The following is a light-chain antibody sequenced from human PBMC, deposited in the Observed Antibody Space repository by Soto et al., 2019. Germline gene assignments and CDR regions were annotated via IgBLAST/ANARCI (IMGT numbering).Light chain of an antibody. CDR3: QQYNNWPLT. CDR1: QSVSSN. V-gene: IGKV3-15*01. CDR2: GAS. J-gene: IGKJ4*01. Sequence: EIVMTQSPATLSVSPGERATLSCWASQSVSSNLAWYQQKPGQAPRLLIYGASTRATGIPARFSGSGSGTEFTLTISSLQSEDFALYYCQQYNNWPLTFGGGTKVEIK.